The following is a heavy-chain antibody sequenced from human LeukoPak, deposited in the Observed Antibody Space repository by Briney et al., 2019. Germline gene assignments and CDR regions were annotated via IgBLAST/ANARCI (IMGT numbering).Heavy chain of an antibody. CDR2: INHSGST. J-gene: IGHJ5*02. CDR1: GGSFSGYY. Sequence: SETLPLTCAVYGGSFSGYYWSWIRQPPGKGLEWIGEINHSGSTNYNPSLKSRVTISVDTSKNQFSLKLSSVTAADAAVYYCARGQKDTSGYYHNWFDPWGQGTLVTVSS. D-gene: IGHD3-22*01. V-gene: IGHV4-34*01. CDR3: ARGQKDTSGYYHNWFDP.